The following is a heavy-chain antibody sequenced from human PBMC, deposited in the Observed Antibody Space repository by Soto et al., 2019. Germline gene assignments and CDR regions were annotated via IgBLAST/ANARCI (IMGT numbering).Heavy chain of an antibody. Sequence: ASVKGSCNASGFTFTSSSMQWVRQARGQRLEWMGWIVVGSGNTNYAQKFQERVTITRDMSTSTAYMELSSLRSEDTAVYYCAAVRYDILTGHDYWGQGTLVTVSS. V-gene: IGHV1-58*02. CDR3: AAVRYDILTGHDY. CDR1: GFTFTSSS. CDR2: IVVGSGNT. D-gene: IGHD3-9*01. J-gene: IGHJ4*02.